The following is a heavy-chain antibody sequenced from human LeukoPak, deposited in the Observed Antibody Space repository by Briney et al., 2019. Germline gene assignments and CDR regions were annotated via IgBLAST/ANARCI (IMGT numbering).Heavy chain of an antibody. J-gene: IGHJ4*02. V-gene: IGHV5-51*03. Sequence: PGESLKISCKGSGYSFTSYWIGWVRQMPGEGLEWMGIIYPGDSDTRYSPSFQGQVTISADKSISTAYLQWSSLKASDTAMYYCASTVCSSSWYSAYWGQGTLVTVSS. CDR3: ASTVCSSSWYSAY. CDR1: GYSFTSYW. CDR2: IYPGDSDT. D-gene: IGHD6-13*01.